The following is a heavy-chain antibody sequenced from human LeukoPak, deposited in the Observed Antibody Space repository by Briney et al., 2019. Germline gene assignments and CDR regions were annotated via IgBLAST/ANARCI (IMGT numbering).Heavy chain of an antibody. V-gene: IGHV4-39*01. D-gene: IGHD2-15*01. CDR2: IHYSGGT. CDR3: ASGGFDI. Sequence: SETLSLTCTVSGASISSSRYYWGWIRQPPGKGLEWIGSIHYSGGTYDNPSLKSRVTISVDTSKNQFALKLSSVTAADTAVYYCASGGFDIWGQGTMVTVSS. CDR1: GASISSSRYY. J-gene: IGHJ3*02.